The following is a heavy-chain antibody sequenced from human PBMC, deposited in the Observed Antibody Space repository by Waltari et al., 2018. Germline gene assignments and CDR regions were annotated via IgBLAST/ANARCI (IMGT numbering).Heavy chain of an antibody. Sequence: EVQLVESGGGLIQPGGSLRLSCAASGFTVSSNYMSWVRHAPGKGLEWVSVIYSGGSTYYADSVKGRFTISRDNSKNTLYLQMNSLRAEDTAVYYCARAAVAGTSDWFDPWGQGTLVTVSS. CDR3: ARAAVAGTSDWFDP. CDR2: IYSGGST. CDR1: GFTVSSNY. V-gene: IGHV3-53*01. D-gene: IGHD6-19*01. J-gene: IGHJ5*02.